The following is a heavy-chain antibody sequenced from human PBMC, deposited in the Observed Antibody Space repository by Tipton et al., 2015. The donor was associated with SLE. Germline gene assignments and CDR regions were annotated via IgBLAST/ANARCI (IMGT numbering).Heavy chain of an antibody. D-gene: IGHD6-25*01. V-gene: IGHV4-61*09. Sequence: TLSLTCTVSGGSISSGSYYWSWIRQPAGKGLEWIGHIYTSGSTNYNPSLKSRVTISVDTSKNQFSLKLSSVPAADTAVYYCEVCSSVANYYYYMDVWGKGTTVTVSS. J-gene: IGHJ6*03. CDR3: EVCSSVANYYYYMDV. CDR1: GGSISSGSYY. CDR2: IYTSGST.